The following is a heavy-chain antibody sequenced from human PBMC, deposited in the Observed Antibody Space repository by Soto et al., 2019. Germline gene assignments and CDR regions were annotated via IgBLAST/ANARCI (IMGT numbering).Heavy chain of an antibody. CDR2: INPNGGGT. CDR3: ARSPVVIYSQFDF. D-gene: IGHD3-22*01. Sequence: QVQLVQSGAEVKKPGASVKVSCQTSGYIFTGYFIHWVRQAHGQGLEWMGWINPNGGGTHYAQKFQGRVLMTMETSIATVHMDGSGLKSDDPAVYFCARSPVVIYSQFDFWGQVTLVTVSS. V-gene: IGHV1-2*02. J-gene: IGHJ4*02. CDR1: GYIFTGYF.